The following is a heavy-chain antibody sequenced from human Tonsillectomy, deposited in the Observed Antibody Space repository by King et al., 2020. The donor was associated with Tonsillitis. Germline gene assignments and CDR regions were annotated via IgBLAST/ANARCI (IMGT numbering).Heavy chain of an antibody. CDR1: GFIFSGFE. D-gene: IGHD1-1*01. CDR3: ARGNDRSYYFDY. Sequence: VQLVESGRGLVQPGGSLRLSCAGSGFIFSGFEMNWVRQAPGKGLEWLSYISSSGRTTFYADSVKGRFTISRDNAKNSLYLQMNSLRAEDTALYYCARGNDRSYYFDYWGQGTLVTVSS. J-gene: IGHJ4*02. V-gene: IGHV3-48*03. CDR2: ISSSGRTT.